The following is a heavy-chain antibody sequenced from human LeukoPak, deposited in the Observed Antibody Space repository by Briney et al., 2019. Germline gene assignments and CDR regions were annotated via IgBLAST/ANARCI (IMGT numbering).Heavy chain of an antibody. CDR2: IRYDGSKK. D-gene: IGHD2-2*01. V-gene: IGHV3-30*02. CDR1: GLTFSSYG. CDR3: ANDSYDCSSSSCPTYFYYMDV. Sequence: GGSLRLSCAASGLTFSSYGMHWVRQAPAKGPEWVAFIRYDGSKKYYADSVKGRFTISRDNSKNTLYLQMNSLRAEDTAVYYCANDSYDCSSSSCPTYFYYMDVWGKGATVTVSS. J-gene: IGHJ6*03.